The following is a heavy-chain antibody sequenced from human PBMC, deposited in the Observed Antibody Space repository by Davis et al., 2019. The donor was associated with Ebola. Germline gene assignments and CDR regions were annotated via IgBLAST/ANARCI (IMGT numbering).Heavy chain of an antibody. J-gene: IGHJ6*02. CDR3: AREGNYYYNAMDV. CDR2: IYYSGST. V-gene: IGHV4-59*11. Sequence: PSETLSLTCTVSGGSISSHYWSWIRQPPGRGLEWIGYIYYSGSTDYNPSLKSRVTISVDTSKNQFSLKVTSVTAADTAVYYCAREGNYYYNAMDVWGQGTTVTVSS. CDR1: GGSISSHY.